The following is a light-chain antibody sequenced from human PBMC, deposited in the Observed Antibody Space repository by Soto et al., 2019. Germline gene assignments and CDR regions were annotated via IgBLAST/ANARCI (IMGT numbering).Light chain of an antibody. CDR3: SSYTSSSLYV. V-gene: IGLV2-14*01. CDR1: SSDVGGSNY. Sequence: LTQPASVSGSPGQSITISCTGTSSDVGGSNYVSWYQQLPGKAPKLMIYDVSDRPSGVSNRFSGSKSGNTASLTISGLQAEDEADYYCSSYTSSSLYVLGTGTKVTVL. J-gene: IGLJ1*01. CDR2: DVS.